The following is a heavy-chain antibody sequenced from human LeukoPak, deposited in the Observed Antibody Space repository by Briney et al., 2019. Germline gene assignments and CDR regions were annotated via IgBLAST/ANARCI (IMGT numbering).Heavy chain of an antibody. CDR1: GYTFTDYY. J-gene: IGHJ4*02. CDR2: ISPRSGDT. Sequence: ASVKVSCKTSGYTFTDYYMHWVRQAPGQGLEWMGWISPRSGDTSYAQKFQGRVTMTRDTSINTVDMDLSGLTSDDTAVFYCARGRGIHGGSDTNLDDYWGQGTLVTVSS. V-gene: IGHV1-2*02. D-gene: IGHD3-10*01. CDR3: ARGRGIHGGSDTNLDDY.